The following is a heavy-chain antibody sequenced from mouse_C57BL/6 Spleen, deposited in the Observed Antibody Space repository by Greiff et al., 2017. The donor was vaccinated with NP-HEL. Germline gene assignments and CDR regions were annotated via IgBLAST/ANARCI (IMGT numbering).Heavy chain of an antibody. Sequence: EVQLQQSGAELVKPGASVKLSCTASGFNIKDYYMHWVKQRTEQGLEWIGRIDSEDGETKYAPKFQGKATITADTSSNTAYLQLSSLTSEDTAVYYGVYYDYDVRWYFDVWGTGTTVTVSS. CDR2: IDSEDGET. CDR1: GFNIKDYY. D-gene: IGHD2-4*01. J-gene: IGHJ1*03. V-gene: IGHV14-2*01. CDR3: VYYDYDVRWYFDV.